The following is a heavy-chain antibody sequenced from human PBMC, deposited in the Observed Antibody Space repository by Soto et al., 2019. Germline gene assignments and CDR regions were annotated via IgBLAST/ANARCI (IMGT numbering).Heavy chain of an antibody. CDR2: IYYSGST. D-gene: IGHD3-10*01. CDR1: GGSMSRYY. Sequence: SETLSLTCTVSGGSMSRYYWNWIRQPPGKGLEWIGNIYYSGSTYYNPSLKSRVTISVDTSKKQFPLKLSSVTAADTAVYYCASRKSSPYFDYWGQGTLVTVSS. J-gene: IGHJ4*02. V-gene: IGHV4-59*06. CDR3: ASRKSSPYFDY.